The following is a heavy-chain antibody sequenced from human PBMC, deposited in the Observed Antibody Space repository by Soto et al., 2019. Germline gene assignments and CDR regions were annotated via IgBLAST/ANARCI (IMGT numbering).Heavy chain of an antibody. CDR2: INPNSGGT. J-gene: IGHJ4*02. V-gene: IGHV1-2*04. CDR3: ATSRDSIAVAGETEYYFDY. CDR1: GYTFTGFY. D-gene: IGHD6-19*01. Sequence: ASVKVSCKASGYTFTGFYMHWVRQAPGQGLEWMGWINPNSGGTNYTQKFQGWVTMTRDTSFSTAYMELSRLRSDDTAVYYCATSRDSIAVAGETEYYFDYWGQGTPVTVYS.